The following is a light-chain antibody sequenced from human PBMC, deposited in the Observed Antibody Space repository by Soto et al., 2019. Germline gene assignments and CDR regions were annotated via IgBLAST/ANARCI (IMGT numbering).Light chain of an antibody. V-gene: IGKV3-15*01. CDR3: QQYYNWPPWT. J-gene: IGKJ1*01. CDR2: DAS. CDR1: QSVSSS. Sequence: EIVMTQSPATLSVSPGERATLSCMASQSVSSSLAWYQQKPGQPPRLLFYDASTRATNVPARFSASGSGTEFTTTFSSLQSEDFAVYYCQQYYNWPPWTVGQGTKVDIK.